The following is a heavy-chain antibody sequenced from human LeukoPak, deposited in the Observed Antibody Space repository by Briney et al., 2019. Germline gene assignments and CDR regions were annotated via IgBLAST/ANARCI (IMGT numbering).Heavy chain of an antibody. D-gene: IGHD1-1*01. CDR3: AKVDYWSPENYLDS. J-gene: IGHJ4*02. Sequence: GGSLRLSCAASGFPVGSYAMTWVRQAPGKGLESVSVITDGADTYYADSVKGRFTISRYNYQNTVHLQMDNLRADDTAVYYCAKVDYWSPENYLDSWGQGTLVTVSS. CDR2: ITDGADT. CDR1: GFPVGSYA. V-gene: IGHV3-23*01.